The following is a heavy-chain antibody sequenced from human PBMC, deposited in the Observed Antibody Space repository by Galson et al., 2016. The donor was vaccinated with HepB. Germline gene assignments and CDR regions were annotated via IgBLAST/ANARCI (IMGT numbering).Heavy chain of an antibody. Sequence: SVKVSCKVSGYTLTELSMHWVRQAPGKGLEWMGGFGVEDGERIYAQKFRGRVTMTEDTSTDTAYMELSSLRSEDTAVYYCARDNRRFMELLGTFDIWGQGTMVTVSS. D-gene: IGHD3-10*01. CDR1: GYTLTELS. CDR2: FGVEDGER. CDR3: ARDNRRFMELLGTFDI. V-gene: IGHV1-24*01. J-gene: IGHJ3*02.